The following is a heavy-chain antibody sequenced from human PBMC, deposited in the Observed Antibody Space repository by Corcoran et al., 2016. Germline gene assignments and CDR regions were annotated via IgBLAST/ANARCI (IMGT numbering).Heavy chain of an antibody. CDR1: GFTFSNAW. J-gene: IGHJ6*02. D-gene: IGHD6-6*01. V-gene: IGHV3-15*07. CDR2: IKSNTDGGTT. CDR3: TTRIAARPILYYYYGIDV. Sequence: EVQLVETGGALVKPGGSLRLSCAASGFTFSNAWMNWVRQAPGKGLEWVGRIKSNTDGGTTDYAAPVKGRFTISRDDSKNTLYQLMNSLKPEDTSVYYCTTRIAARPILYYYYGIDVWGQGITFTVS.